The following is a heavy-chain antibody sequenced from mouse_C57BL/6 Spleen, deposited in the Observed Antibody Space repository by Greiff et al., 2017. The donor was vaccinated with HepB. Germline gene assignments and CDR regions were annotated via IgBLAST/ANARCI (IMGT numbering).Heavy chain of an antibody. D-gene: IGHD3-3*01. V-gene: IGHV5-9-1*02. Sequence: DVQLVESGEGLVKPGGSLKLSCAASGFTFSSYAMSWVRQTPEKRLEWVAYISSGGDYIYYADTVKGRFTISRDNARNTLYLQMSSLKSEDTAMYYCTRGKGDVRNFDYWGQGTTLTVSS. CDR1: GFTFSSYA. J-gene: IGHJ2*01. CDR3: TRGKGDVRNFDY. CDR2: ISSGGDYI.